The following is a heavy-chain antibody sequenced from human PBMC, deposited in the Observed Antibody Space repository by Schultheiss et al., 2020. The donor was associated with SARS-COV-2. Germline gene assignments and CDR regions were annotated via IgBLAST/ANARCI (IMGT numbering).Heavy chain of an antibody. Sequence: GGSLRLSCEASGFTFSDAWVSWVRQAPGKGLEWVANIKQDGSEKYYVDSVKGRSTISRDDAENSLYLQMNSLRIEDTAVYYCAVTWGSTWYYFDSWGQGTLVTVSS. CDR3: AVTWGSTWYYFDS. CDR2: IKQDGSEK. CDR1: GFTFSDAW. V-gene: IGHV3-7*01. J-gene: IGHJ4*02. D-gene: IGHD6-13*01.